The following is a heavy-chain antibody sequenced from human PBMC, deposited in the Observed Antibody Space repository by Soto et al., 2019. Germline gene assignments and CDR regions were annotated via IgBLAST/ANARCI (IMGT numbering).Heavy chain of an antibody. D-gene: IGHD2-2*01. CDR3: AREIVVVVPAAVRYSVY. J-gene: IGHJ4*02. Sequence: QVQLVQSGAEVKKPGSSVKVSCKASGGTFSSYAISWVRQAPGQGLEWMGGSIPILGTANYAQKFQGRVTIPEDNSTSTAYMALSSLQSEGTAAYYCAREIVVVVPAAVRYSVYWVQGPLVTVSS. V-gene: IGHV1-69*06. CDR1: GGTFSSYA. CDR2: SIPILGTA.